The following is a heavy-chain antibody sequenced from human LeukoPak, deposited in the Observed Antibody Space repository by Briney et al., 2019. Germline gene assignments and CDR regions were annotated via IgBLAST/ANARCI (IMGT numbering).Heavy chain of an antibody. CDR1: GGSISSSSYY. D-gene: IGHD6-13*01. V-gene: IGHV4-39*01. CDR3: ARLTGEFSHVAAAGGDY. J-gene: IGHJ4*02. CDR2: IYYSGST. Sequence: SETLSLTCTVSGGSISSSSYYWGWIRQPPGKGLEWIGSIYYSGSTYYNPSLKSRVTISVDTSKNQFSLKLSSVTAADTAVYYCARLTGEFSHVAAAGGDYWGQGTLVTVSS.